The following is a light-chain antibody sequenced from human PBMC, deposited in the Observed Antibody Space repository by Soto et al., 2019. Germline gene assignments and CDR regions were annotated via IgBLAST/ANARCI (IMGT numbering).Light chain of an antibody. CDR1: QSVSSY. J-gene: IGKJ5*01. CDR3: QQRSNWVT. Sequence: EIVMTQSPATLSVAPGEKSTLSCRASQSVSSYLDWYQQKPGQAPRLLIYDASNRATGIPARFSGSGSGKDFTLTISSLEPEDFAVYYCQQRSNWVTFGQGTRLEIK. CDR2: DAS. V-gene: IGKV3-11*01.